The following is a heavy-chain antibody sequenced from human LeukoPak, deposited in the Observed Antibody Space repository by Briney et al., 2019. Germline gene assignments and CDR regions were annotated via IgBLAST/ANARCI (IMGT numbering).Heavy chain of an antibody. CDR3: ARDIPTTVVRFSFAY. CDR1: GYTFTSYA. CDR2: INAGNGNT. Sequence: ASVKVSCKASGYTFTSYAMHWVRQAPGQRLEWMGWINAGNGNTKYSQKFQGRVTITRDTSASTAYMELSSLRSEDTAVYYCARDIPTTVVRFSFAYWGQGTLVTVSS. J-gene: IGHJ4*02. V-gene: IGHV1-3*01. D-gene: IGHD4-23*01.